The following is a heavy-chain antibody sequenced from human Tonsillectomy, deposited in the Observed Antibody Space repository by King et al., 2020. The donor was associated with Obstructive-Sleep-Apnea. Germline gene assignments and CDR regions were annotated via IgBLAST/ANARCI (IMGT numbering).Heavy chain of an antibody. Sequence: VQLQQWGAGLLKPSETLSLTCAVYGESFSGYNWSWIRKPPGKGLEWIGEIHHSGSTKYNPSLKSRVTISVDTSKNQFSLKLSSVTAADTAVYYCARLVVSNYYYYNGMDVWGQGTTVTVSS. J-gene: IGHJ6*02. CDR2: IHHSGST. D-gene: IGHD3-22*01. CDR3: ARLVVSNYYYYNGMDV. CDR1: GESFSGYN. V-gene: IGHV4-34*01.